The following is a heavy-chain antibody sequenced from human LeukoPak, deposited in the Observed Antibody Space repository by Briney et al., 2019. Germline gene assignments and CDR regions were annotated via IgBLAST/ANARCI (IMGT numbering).Heavy chain of an antibody. J-gene: IGHJ4*02. CDR1: GGSISSSSYY. Sequence: SETLTLTCTVSGGSISSSSYYWGWIRQPPGKGLEWIGSIYYSGSTYYNPSLKSRVTMSVDTSKNQFSLKLSSVTAADTAMYYCARVSRGNSVGGDYWGQGTLVTVSS. CDR3: ARVSRGNSVGGDY. CDR2: IYYSGST. D-gene: IGHD4-23*01. V-gene: IGHV4-39*07.